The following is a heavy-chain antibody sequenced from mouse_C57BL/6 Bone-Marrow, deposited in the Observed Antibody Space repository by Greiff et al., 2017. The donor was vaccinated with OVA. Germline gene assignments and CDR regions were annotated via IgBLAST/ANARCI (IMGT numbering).Heavy chain of an antibody. CDR1: GYTFTSYG. J-gene: IGHJ4*01. CDR3: ARSRLLRSNYAMDY. Sequence: VKLQESGAELARPGASVTLSCKASGYTFTSYGISWVKQRTGQGLEWIGEIYPRSGNTYYNEKFKGKATLTADKSSSTAYMELRSLTSEDSAVYFGARSRLLRSNYAMDYWGQGTSVTVSS. CDR2: IYPRSGNT. D-gene: IGHD1-1*01. V-gene: IGHV1-81*01.